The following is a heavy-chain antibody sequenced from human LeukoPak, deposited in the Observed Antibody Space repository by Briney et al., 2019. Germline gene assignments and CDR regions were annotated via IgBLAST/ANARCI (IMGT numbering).Heavy chain of an antibody. V-gene: IGHV3-30-3*01. CDR1: GFTFSSYA. CDR2: ISYDGSNK. CDR3: AREGGISDY. D-gene: IGHD3-10*01. J-gene: IGHJ4*02. Sequence: PGGSLRLSCAASGFTFSSYAMHWVRQAPGKGLEWVAVISYDGSNKYYADSVKGGFTISRDNSKNTLYLQMNSLRAEDTAVYYCAREGGISDYWGQGTLVTVSS.